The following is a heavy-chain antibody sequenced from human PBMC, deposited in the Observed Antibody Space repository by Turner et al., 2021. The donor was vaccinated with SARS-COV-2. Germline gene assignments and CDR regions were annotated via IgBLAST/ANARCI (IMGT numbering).Heavy chain of an antibody. V-gene: IGHV4-39*01. Sequence: QLQLQESGPGLVKPSEPLSLTCTVSGGSISSSSYYWGWIRQPPGKGLEWIGIIYYSGSTYYNPSLKSRVTISVDTSKNQFSLKLSSVTAADTAVYYCARHWEVAAAAYLARFDPWGQGTLVTVSS. CDR3: ARHWEVAAAAYLARFDP. CDR2: IYYSGST. J-gene: IGHJ5*02. D-gene: IGHD6-13*01. CDR1: GGSISSSSYY.